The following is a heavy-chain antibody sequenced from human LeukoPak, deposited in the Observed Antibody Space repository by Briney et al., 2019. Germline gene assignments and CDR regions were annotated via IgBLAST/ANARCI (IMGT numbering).Heavy chain of an antibody. CDR2: ISHDGSNK. J-gene: IGHJ4*02. V-gene: IGHV3-30*18. CDR3: AKVLVTAISPLDY. Sequence: PGRSLRLSCAASGFTFSSYGMHWVRQAPGKGLEWVAVISHDGSNKYYADSVKGRFTISRDNSKNTLYLQMNSLRAEDTAVYYCAKVLVTAISPLDYWGQGTLVTVSS. CDR1: GFTFSSYG. D-gene: IGHD2-21*02.